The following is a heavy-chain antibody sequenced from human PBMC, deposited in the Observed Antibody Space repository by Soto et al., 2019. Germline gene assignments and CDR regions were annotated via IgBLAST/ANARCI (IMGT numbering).Heavy chain of an antibody. D-gene: IGHD2-15*01. Sequence: GPTLVNPTQTLTLTCTFSGFSLSTSGVGVGWIRQPPGKALEWLALIYWNDDKRYSPSLKSRLTITKDTSKNQVVLIMTNMDPVATATYSCAHSGVAIADRSRGTCHAFDYWGQGNQVTGSS. J-gene: IGHJ4*02. CDR1: GFSLSTSGVG. CDR3: AHSGVAIADRSRGTCHAFDY. V-gene: IGHV2-5*01. CDR2: IYWNDDK.